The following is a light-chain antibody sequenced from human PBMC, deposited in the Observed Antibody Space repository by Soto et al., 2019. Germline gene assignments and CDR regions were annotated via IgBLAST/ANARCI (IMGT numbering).Light chain of an antibody. V-gene: IGKV1-9*01. CDR1: QALSNY. J-gene: IGKJ1*01. CDR3: QKYNSAPWT. CDR2: SAS. Sequence: DIQLTQSPSVLSASVGDTVTITCRASQALSNYLAWYQQKPGKAPDLLIYSASTLQSGVPSRFSGSGSETEFSLTIRALQPEDVATYYCQKYNSAPWTFGQGTKVDI.